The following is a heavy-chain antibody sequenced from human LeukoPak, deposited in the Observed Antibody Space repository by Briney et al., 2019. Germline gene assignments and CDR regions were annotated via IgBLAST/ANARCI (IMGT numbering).Heavy chain of an antibody. CDR3: ARVGWSNDY. CDR2: IYYSGNT. CDR1: GGSISSSSYY. Sequence: PSETLSLTCTVPGGSISSSSYYWGWIRQPPGKGLEWIGSIYYSGNTYYNPSLKSRVTISVDTSKNQFSLKLSSVTAADTAVYYCARVGWSNDYWGQGTLVTVSS. J-gene: IGHJ4*02. D-gene: IGHD2-15*01. V-gene: IGHV4-39*07.